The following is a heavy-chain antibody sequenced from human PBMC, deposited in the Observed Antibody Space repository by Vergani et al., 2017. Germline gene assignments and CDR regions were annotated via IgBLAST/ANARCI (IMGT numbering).Heavy chain of an antibody. Sequence: QVQLVQSGAEVKKPGASVKVSCKASGYTFTGYYMHWVRQAPGQGLEWMGWINPNSGGTNYAQKFQGWVTMTRDTSISTAYMELSRLRSDDTAVYYCARDGGHYDSRGYYYEGAFDIWGQGTMVTVSS. J-gene: IGHJ3*02. V-gene: IGHV1-2*04. CDR2: INPNSGGT. D-gene: IGHD3-22*01. CDR3: ARDGGHYDSRGYYYEGAFDI. CDR1: GYTFTGYY.